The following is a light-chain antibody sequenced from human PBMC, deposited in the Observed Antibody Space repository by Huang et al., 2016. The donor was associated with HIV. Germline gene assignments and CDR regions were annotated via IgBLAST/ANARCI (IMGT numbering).Light chain of an antibody. J-gene: IGKJ1*01. Sequence: VVMTQSPFSLPVTLGQPASFSCRSNQSLVYSDGNTYLNWFHQRPGQSPSRLIYKVANRACGVPDRFSGRGSGSEFTLQISRVEAEDVGVYYCMQGAHWPWTFGQGTKVEIK. V-gene: IGKV2-30*01. CDR1: QSLVYSDGNTY. CDR2: KVA. CDR3: MQGAHWPWT.